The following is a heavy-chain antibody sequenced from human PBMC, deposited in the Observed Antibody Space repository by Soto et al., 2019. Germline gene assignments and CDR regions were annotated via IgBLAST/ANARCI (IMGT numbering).Heavy chain of an antibody. CDR1: GGTFSSYA. CDR3: ARSSSSGWSPEPSYYYYGMDV. V-gene: IGHV1-69*13. CDR2: IIPIFGTA. J-gene: IGHJ6*02. D-gene: IGHD6-19*01. Sequence: ASVKVSCKASGGTFSSYAISWVRQAPGQGLEWMGGIIPIFGTANYAQKFQGRVTITADESTSTAYMELSSLRSEDTAVYYCARSSSSGWSPEPSYYYYGMDVRGQSTTVTVSS.